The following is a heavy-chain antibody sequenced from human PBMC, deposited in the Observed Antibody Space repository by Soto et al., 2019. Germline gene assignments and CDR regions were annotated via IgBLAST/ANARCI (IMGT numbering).Heavy chain of an antibody. CDR3: ARLGITIFGVDINYYYGMGV. Sequence: ASVKVSCKASGYTFTSYGISWVRQAPGQGLEWMGWISAYNGNTNYAQKLQGRVTMTTDTSTSTAYMELRSLRSDDTAVYYCARLGITIFGVDINYYYGMGVWGQGTTVTVSS. V-gene: IGHV1-18*04. CDR1: GYTFTSYG. CDR2: ISAYNGNT. D-gene: IGHD3-3*01. J-gene: IGHJ6*02.